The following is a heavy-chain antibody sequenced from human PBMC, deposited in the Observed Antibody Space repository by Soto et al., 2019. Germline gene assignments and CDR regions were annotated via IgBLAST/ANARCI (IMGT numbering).Heavy chain of an antibody. V-gene: IGHV1-69*06. Sequence: SVKVSCKASGGAFSNYTITWVRQAPGHGLEWMGGIIPIFDTINYAQKFQGRVTITADKSTDTAYMEVSSLRSEDTAVHFCARHYDILTGSLYYYYGMDVWGQGTTVTVSS. CDR3: ARHYDILTGSLYYYYGMDV. D-gene: IGHD3-9*01. J-gene: IGHJ6*02. CDR1: GGAFSNYT. CDR2: IIPIFDTI.